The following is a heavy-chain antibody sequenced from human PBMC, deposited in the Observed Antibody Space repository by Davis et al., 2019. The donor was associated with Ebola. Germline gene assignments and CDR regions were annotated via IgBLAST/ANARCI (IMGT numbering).Heavy chain of an antibody. Sequence: GESLKISCAASGFTFSSYAMSWVRQAPGKGLEWVANIKQDGSEKYYVDSVKGRFTISRDNAKNSLYLQMNSLRAEDTAVYYCARRDRGWGGNDYWGQGTLVTVSS. J-gene: IGHJ4*02. CDR3: ARRDRGWGGNDY. CDR2: IKQDGSEK. V-gene: IGHV3-7*01. D-gene: IGHD6-19*01. CDR1: GFTFSSYA.